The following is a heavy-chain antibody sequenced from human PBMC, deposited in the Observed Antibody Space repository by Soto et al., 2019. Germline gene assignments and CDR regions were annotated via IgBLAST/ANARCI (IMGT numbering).Heavy chain of an antibody. CDR2: INHSGST. J-gene: IGHJ6*03. CDR3: ARGGNLNIGYYYYMDV. CDR1: GGSFSGYY. D-gene: IGHD1-7*01. Sequence: QVQLQQWGAGLLKPSETLSLTCAVYGGSFSGYYWSWIRQPPGKGLEWIGEINHSGSTNYNPSLKSRVTISVDTSKNQFSLKLSSVTAADTAVYYCARGGNLNIGYYYYMDVWGKGTTVTVSS. V-gene: IGHV4-34*01.